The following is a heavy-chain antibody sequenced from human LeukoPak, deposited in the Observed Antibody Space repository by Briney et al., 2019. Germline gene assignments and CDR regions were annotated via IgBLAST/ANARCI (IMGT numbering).Heavy chain of an antibody. CDR1: GGSFSGYY. J-gene: IGHJ6*02. D-gene: IGHD1-26*01. Sequence: SETLSLTCAVYGGSFSGYYWSWIRQPPGKGLEWIGEINHSGSTNYNPSLKSRVTISVDTSKNQFSLKLSSVTAADTAVYYCASGKSIVGATLYYYGMDVWGQGTTVTVSS. V-gene: IGHV4-34*01. CDR3: ASGKSIVGATLYYYGMDV. CDR2: INHSGST.